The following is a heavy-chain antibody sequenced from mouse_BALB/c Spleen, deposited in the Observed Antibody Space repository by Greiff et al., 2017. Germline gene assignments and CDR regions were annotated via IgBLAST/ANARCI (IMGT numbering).Heavy chain of an antibody. CDR3: TRSTYEDYAYAMDY. Sequence: QVQLQQPGAELVKPGASVKLSCKASGYSFTSYYMYWVKQRPGQGLEWIGGINPSNGGTNFNEKFKSKATLTVDKSSSTAYMQLSSLTSEDSAVYYGTRSTYEDYAYAMDYWGQGTSVTVSS. CDR1: GYSFTSYY. V-gene: IGHV1S81*02. D-gene: IGHD2-4*01. CDR2: INPSNGGT. J-gene: IGHJ4*01.